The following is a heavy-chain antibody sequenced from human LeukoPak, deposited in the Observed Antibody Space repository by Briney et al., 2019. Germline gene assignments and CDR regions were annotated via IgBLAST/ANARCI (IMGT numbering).Heavy chain of an antibody. V-gene: IGHV3-30*04. CDR1: GFTFSSYA. D-gene: IGHD3-10*01. J-gene: IGHJ5*02. CDR2: ISYDGSNK. Sequence: PGGSLRLSCAASGFTFSSYAMHWVRQAPGKGLEWVAVISYDGSNKYYADSVKGRFTISRDNSKNTLYLQMNSLRAEDTAVYYCARDMPEQSSTMVRGVIIVGWFDPWGQGTLVTVSS. CDR3: ARDMPEQSSTMVRGVIIVGWFDP.